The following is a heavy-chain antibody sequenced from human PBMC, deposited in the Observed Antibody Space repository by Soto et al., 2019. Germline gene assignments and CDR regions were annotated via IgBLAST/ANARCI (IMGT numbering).Heavy chain of an antibody. Sequence: QVQLQESGPGLVEPSQTLSLTCTVSGGSISSGGYYWSWVRQHPGKGLEWIGYIYNSVSTYYKPSLNSRVSISVDKSKTQFSLKLSSVTAADTAVYYCSRDPQYWGQGTLVTVSS. CDR3: SRDPQY. CDR1: GGSISSGGYY. V-gene: IGHV4-31*03. CDR2: IYNSVST. J-gene: IGHJ4*02.